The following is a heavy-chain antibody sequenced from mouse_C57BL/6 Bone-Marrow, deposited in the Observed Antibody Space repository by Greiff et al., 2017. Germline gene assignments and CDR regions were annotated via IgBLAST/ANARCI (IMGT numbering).Heavy chain of an antibody. J-gene: IGHJ3*01. Sequence: VQLKQSGAELARPGASVKLSCKASGYTFTSYGISWVKQRTGQGLEWIGEIYPRSGNTYYNEKFKGKATLTADKSSSTAYMELRSLTSEDSAVYFCARATIMVTTGRFAYWGQGTLVTVSA. D-gene: IGHD2-2*01. CDR1: GYTFTSYG. CDR2: IYPRSGNT. V-gene: IGHV1-81*01. CDR3: ARATIMVTTGRFAY.